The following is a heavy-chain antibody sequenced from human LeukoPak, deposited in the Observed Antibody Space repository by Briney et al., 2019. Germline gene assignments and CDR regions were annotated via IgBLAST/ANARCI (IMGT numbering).Heavy chain of an antibody. CDR1: GYTFTGYY. V-gene: IGHV1-2*02. Sequence: ASVKVSCKASGYTFTGYYMHWVRQAPGQGLEWVGWINPNSGGTNYAQKFQGRVTMTRDTSISTAYMELSRLRSDDTAVYYCASRLIVVVPAAIQDPDAFDIWGQGTTVTVSS. D-gene: IGHD2-2*01. CDR3: ASRLIVVVPAAIQDPDAFDI. J-gene: IGHJ3*02. CDR2: INPNSGGT.